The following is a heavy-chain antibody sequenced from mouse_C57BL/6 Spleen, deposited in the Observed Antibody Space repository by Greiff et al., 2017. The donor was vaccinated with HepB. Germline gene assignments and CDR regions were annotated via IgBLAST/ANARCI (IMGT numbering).Heavy chain of an antibody. V-gene: IGHV1-82*01. Sequence: VQLQQSGPELVKPGASVKISCKASGYAFSSSWMNWVKQRPGKGLEWIGRIYPGDGDTNYNGKFKGKATLTADKSSSTAYMQLSSLTSEDSAVYFCARRGYGAMDYWGQGTSVTVSS. D-gene: IGHD2-10*02. CDR2: IYPGDGDT. CDR1: GYAFSSSW. CDR3: ARRGYGAMDY. J-gene: IGHJ4*01.